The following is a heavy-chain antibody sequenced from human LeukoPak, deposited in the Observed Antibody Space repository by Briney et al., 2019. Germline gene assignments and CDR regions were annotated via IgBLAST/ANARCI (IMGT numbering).Heavy chain of an antibody. CDR1: GYTFTSYG. V-gene: IGHV1-18*01. Sequence: ASVKVSCKASGYTFTSYGISWVRQAPGHGLEWMGWISAYNGNTNYAQKLQGRVTMTTDTSTSTAYMELRSLRSDDTAVYYCARVLGYCSGGSCWGVDYWGQGTLVTVSS. J-gene: IGHJ4*02. CDR3: ARVLGYCSGGSCWGVDY. D-gene: IGHD2-15*01. CDR2: ISAYNGNT.